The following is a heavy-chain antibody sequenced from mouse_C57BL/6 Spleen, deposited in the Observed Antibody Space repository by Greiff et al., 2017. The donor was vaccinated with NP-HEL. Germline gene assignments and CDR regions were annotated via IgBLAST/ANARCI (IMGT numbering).Heavy chain of an antibody. CDR1: GFTFSSYA. CDR3: ARGDYDYDEGFAY. CDR2: ISDGGSYT. J-gene: IGHJ3*01. V-gene: IGHV5-4*03. D-gene: IGHD2-4*01. Sequence: EVKLMESGGGLVKPGGSLKLSCAASGFTFSSYAMSWVRQTPEKRLEWVATISDGGSYTYYPDNVKGRFTISRDNAKNNLYLQMSHLKSEDTAMYYCARGDYDYDEGFAYWGQGTLVTVSA.